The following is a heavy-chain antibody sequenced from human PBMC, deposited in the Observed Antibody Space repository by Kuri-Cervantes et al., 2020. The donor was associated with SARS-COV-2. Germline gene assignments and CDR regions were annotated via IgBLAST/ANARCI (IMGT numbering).Heavy chain of an antibody. D-gene: IGHD2-15*01. CDR3: AKTLPQPSAYFDY. CDR2: ISGSGGST. CDR1: GFTFSSYA. J-gene: IGHJ4*02. V-gene: IGHV3-23*01. Sequence: GESLKISCAASGFTFSSYAMSRVRQAPGKGLEWVSAISGSGGSTYYADSVKGRFTISRDNSKNTLYLQMNSLRAEDTAVYYCAKTLPQPSAYFDYWGQGTLVTVSS.